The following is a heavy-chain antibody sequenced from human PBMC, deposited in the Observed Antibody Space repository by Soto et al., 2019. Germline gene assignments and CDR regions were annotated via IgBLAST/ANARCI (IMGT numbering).Heavy chain of an antibody. D-gene: IGHD6-13*01. J-gene: IGHJ4*02. CDR2: IYYSGST. CDR1: GGSISSGGYY. V-gene: IGHV4-31*03. CDR3: ATSYGNAWYTY. Sequence: SETLSLTCTVPGGSISSGGYYWSWIRQHPGKGLEWIGYIYYSGSTYYNPSLKSRVTISVDTSKNQFSLKLSSVTAADTAVYYCATSYGNAWYTYWGQGTQVTVSS.